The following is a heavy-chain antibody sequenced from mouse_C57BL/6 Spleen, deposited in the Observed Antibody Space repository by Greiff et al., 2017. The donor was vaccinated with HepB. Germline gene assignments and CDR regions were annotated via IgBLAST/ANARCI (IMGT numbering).Heavy chain of an antibody. CDR1: GFTFSDYY. D-gene: IGHD1-1*01. V-gene: IGHV5-16*01. CDR2: INYDGSST. CDR3: AREGNYYGLFAY. Sequence: EVMLVESEGGLVQPGSSMKLSCTASGFTFSDYYMAWVRQVPEKGLEWVANINYDGSSTYYLDSLKSRFIISRDNAKNILYLQMSSLKSEDTATYYCAREGNYYGLFAYWGQGTLVTVSA. J-gene: IGHJ3*01.